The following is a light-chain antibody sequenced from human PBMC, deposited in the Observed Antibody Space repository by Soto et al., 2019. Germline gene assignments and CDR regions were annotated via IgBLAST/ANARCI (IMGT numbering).Light chain of an antibody. Sequence: EIVLTQPPGTLSLSPGETATLSCRASQSVSSSYLAWYQQKPGQAPRLLIYGASSRATGIPDRFSGSGSGTDFTLTISRLEPEDFAVYYCQQYGSSPSITFGQGTRLEIK. CDR3: QQYGSSPSIT. V-gene: IGKV3-20*01. CDR1: QSVSSSY. J-gene: IGKJ5*01. CDR2: GAS.